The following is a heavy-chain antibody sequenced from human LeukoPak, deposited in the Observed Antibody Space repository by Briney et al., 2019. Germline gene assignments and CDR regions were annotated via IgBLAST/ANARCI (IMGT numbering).Heavy chain of an antibody. J-gene: IGHJ6*02. CDR2: IGNSGSDI. D-gene: IGHD2/OR15-2a*01. CDR3: ARGQKATLSNYYYYGMDV. CDR1: GFTFSDYY. V-gene: IGHV3-11*01. Sequence: GSLRLSCAASGFTFSDYYVSWIRQAPGTGLEWVLYIGNSGSDIHYADSVKGRVSVSRDNAKNLLYLQMNSLRADDTAVYYCARGQKATLSNYYYYGMDVWGRGTPVTVSS.